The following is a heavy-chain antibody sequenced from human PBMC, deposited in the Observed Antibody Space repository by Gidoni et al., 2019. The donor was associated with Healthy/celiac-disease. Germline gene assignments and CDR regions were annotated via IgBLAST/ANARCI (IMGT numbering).Heavy chain of an antibody. CDR1: GGSFSGYY. D-gene: IGHD2-15*01. J-gene: IGHJ4*02. V-gene: IGHV4-34*01. CDR3: SRCLDPGYCSGGSCYYS. Sequence: QVQLQQWGAGPLKPSETLSLTCAFYGGSFSGYYWRWIRQPPGKGLEWIGEINQSGSTNYNPSLKSRVTISVDTSKNQFSLKLSSVTAADTAVYYCSRCLDPGYCSGGSCYYSWGQGTLVTVSS. CDR2: INQSGST.